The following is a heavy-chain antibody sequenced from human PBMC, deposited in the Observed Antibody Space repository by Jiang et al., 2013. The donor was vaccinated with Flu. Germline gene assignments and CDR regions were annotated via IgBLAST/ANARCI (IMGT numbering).Heavy chain of an antibody. CDR2: ISWNSGSV. V-gene: IGHV3-9*01. D-gene: IGHD3-10*01. CDR3: AKDKGITMVRGVIGYFDY. Sequence: ASGFTFDDYAMYWVRQAPGKGLEWVSGISWNSGSVGYADSVKGRFTISRDNAKNSLYLQMNSLRAEDTALYYCAKDKGITMVRGVIGYFDYWGQGTLVTVSS. CDR1: GFTFDDYA. J-gene: IGHJ4*02.